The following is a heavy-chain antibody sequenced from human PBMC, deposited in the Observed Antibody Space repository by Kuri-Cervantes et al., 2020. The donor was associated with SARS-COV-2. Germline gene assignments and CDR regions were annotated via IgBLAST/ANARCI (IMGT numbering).Heavy chain of an antibody. Sequence: SESLSLTCAVYGGSLSGYYWYWIRQRPGKGLEWVGEINNNGSTNYNPTLKSGVTIPVDKSKNQFSLKLSSVTVADTAVYDCARGSAVAGDYFDYWGQGTLVTVSS. J-gene: IGHJ4*02. CDR1: GGSLSGYY. V-gene: IGHV4-34*01. CDR3: ARGSAVAGDYFDY. D-gene: IGHD6-19*01. CDR2: INNNGST.